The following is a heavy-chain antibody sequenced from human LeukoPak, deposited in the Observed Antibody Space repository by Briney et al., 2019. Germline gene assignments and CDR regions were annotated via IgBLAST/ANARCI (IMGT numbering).Heavy chain of an antibody. Sequence: GGSLRLSCAASGFTFSSYEMNWVRQAPGKGLEWVSYISSGSTIYYADSVKGRFTISRDNAKNSLYLQMNGLRAEDTAVYYCAELGITMIGGVWGKGTTVTISS. J-gene: IGHJ6*04. CDR1: GFTFSSYE. CDR3: AELGITMIGGV. CDR2: ISSGSTI. V-gene: IGHV3-48*03. D-gene: IGHD3-10*02.